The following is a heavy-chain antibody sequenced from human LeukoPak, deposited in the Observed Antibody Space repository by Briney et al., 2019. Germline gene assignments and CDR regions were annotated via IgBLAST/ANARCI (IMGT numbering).Heavy chain of an antibody. CDR1: GFTFSNYV. J-gene: IGHJ6*03. CDR3: AKEHTRGYSSSWYEVSYYMDV. V-gene: IGHV3-23*01. Sequence: GGSLGLSCAASGFTFSNYVMTWARQAPGKGLEWVSSISGNSANTYYADSVKGRFTISRDNSKNTLYLQMNSLRAEDTAVYYCAKEHTRGYSSSWYEVSYYMDVWGKGTTVTVSS. CDR2: ISGNSANT. D-gene: IGHD6-13*01.